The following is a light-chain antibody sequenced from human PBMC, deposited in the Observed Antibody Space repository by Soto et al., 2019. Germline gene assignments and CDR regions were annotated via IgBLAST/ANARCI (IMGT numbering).Light chain of an antibody. CDR1: QSVSSSY. Sequence: EKVLTQSPGTLSLSPGERATLSCRASQSVSSSYLAWYQQKPGQAPRLLIYGASSRATGIPDRFSGSGSGTDFTLTISRLEPEDFAVYYCQQYGSSPPWYTFGQGTKLEIK. J-gene: IGKJ2*01. V-gene: IGKV3-20*01. CDR2: GAS. CDR3: QQYGSSPPWYT.